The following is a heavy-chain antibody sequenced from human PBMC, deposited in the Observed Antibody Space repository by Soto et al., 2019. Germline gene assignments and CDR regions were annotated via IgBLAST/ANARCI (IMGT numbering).Heavy chain of an antibody. CDR3: AREHPSSGSGSFSV. CDR2: IYYSGST. CDR1: GGSISSGGYY. Sequence: SETLSLTCTVSGGSISSGGYYWSWIRQHPGKGLEWIGYIYYSGSTYYNPSLKSRVTISVDTSKNQFSLKLSSVTAADTAVYYCAREHPSSGSGSFSVWGQGTLVTVSS. D-gene: IGHD3-10*01. V-gene: IGHV4-31*03. J-gene: IGHJ4*02.